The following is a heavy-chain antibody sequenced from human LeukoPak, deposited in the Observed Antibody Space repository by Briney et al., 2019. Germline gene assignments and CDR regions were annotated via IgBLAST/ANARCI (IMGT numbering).Heavy chain of an antibody. J-gene: IGHJ4*02. CDR3: ARGRVPGVSTK. V-gene: IGHV4-34*01. CDR1: GGSFSGYY. D-gene: IGHD3-22*01. CDR2: INHSGST. Sequence: SETLSLTCAVYGGSFSGYYWSWIRQPPGKGLEWIGEINHSGSTNYNPPLKSRVTISVDTSKNQFSLKLSSVTAADTAVYYCARGRVPGVSTKWGQGTLVTVSS.